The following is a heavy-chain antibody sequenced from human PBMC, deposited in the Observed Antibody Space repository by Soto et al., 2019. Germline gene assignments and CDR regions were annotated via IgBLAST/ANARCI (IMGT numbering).Heavy chain of an antibody. CDR2: IYYSGST. Sequence: SETLSLTCTVSGGSISSYYWSWLRQPPGKGLEWSGYIYYSGSTNYNPSLKSRVTISVDTSKNQFSLKLSSVTGADTAVYYCARGSGATLRRDCSSTSCAYYYYGMDVWGQGTTVTVS. V-gene: IGHV4-59*01. CDR3: ARGSGATLRRDCSSTSCAYYYYGMDV. J-gene: IGHJ6*02. D-gene: IGHD2-2*01. CDR1: GGSISSYY.